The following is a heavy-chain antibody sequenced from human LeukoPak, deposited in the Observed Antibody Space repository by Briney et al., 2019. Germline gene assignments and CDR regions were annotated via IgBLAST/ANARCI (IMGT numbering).Heavy chain of an antibody. D-gene: IGHD1-26*01. CDR2: INPNNGGT. Sequence: ASVKVSCKASGYTFTGHYMHWVRQAPGQGLEWMGWINPNNGGTNYAQKFQGRVTMTRDTSISTAYMELSRLRSDDTVVYYCVSLGATTIYYYGMDVWGQGTTVTVSS. CDR1: GYTFTGHY. CDR3: VSLGATTIYYYGMDV. J-gene: IGHJ6*02. V-gene: IGHV1-2*02.